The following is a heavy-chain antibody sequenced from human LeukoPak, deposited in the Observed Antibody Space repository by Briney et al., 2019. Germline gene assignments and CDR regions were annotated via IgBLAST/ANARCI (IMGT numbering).Heavy chain of an antibody. V-gene: IGHV1-8*01. CDR3: ARSKLAAAGTIYYYYYMDV. CDR1: GYTFTSYD. Sequence: ASVKVSCKASGYTFTSYDINWVRQATGQGLEWMEWMNPNSGNTGYAQKFQGRVTITRNTSISTAYMELSSLRSEDTAVYYCARSKLAAAGTIYYYYYMDVWGKGTTVTVSS. CDR2: MNPNSGNT. D-gene: IGHD6-13*01. J-gene: IGHJ6*03.